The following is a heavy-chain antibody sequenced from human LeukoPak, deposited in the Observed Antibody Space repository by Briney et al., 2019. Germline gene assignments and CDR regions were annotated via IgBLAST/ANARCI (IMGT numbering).Heavy chain of an antibody. Sequence: GGSLRLSCAASEFTFTSYAVNWVRQAPGKGLEWVSAISGSGGNTYYADSVKGRFTISRDNSKNTLYLQMNSLRAEDTAVYYCAKPARTDYADYWGQGTLVTVSS. CDR1: EFTFTSYA. CDR3: AKPARTDYADY. D-gene: IGHD1-14*01. V-gene: IGHV3-23*01. CDR2: ISGSGGNT. J-gene: IGHJ4*02.